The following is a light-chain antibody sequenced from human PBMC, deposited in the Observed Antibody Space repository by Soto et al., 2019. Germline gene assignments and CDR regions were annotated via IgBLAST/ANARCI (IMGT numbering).Light chain of an antibody. CDR2: GAS. CDR1: QSVSSSY. V-gene: IGKV3-20*01. CDR3: QQYGSSPRVT. J-gene: IGKJ4*01. Sequence: EIVLTQSPGTLSLSPGERATLSCRASQSVSSSYLAWYQQKPGQAPRLLIYGASSSATGIPDRFSGSGSGTTFTLPISRLEPEDFAVYYCQQYGSSPRVTFGGGTKVEIK.